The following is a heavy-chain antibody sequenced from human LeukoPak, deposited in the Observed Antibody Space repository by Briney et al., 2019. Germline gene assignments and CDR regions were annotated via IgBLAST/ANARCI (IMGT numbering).Heavy chain of an antibody. D-gene: IGHD4-23*01. V-gene: IGHV3-23*01. CDR1: GFTFSIYA. Sequence: GGSLRLSCAGSGFTFSIYAMHWVRQAPGKGLEWVSTITATTRSTSYADSVKGRFTISRDNSKRTLYLQMNSLRVEDTAMYYCAKDPNGDYVGAFDFSGQGTLVSVSS. J-gene: IGHJ3*01. CDR2: ITATTRST. CDR3: AKDPNGDYVGAFDF.